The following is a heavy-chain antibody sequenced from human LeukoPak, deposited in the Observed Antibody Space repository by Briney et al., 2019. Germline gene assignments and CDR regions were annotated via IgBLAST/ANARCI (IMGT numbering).Heavy chain of an antibody. CDR3: ARDSYCSSTSCYSYYYYGMDV. CDR1: GGSISSSSYY. Sequence: SETLSLTCTVSGGSISSSSYYWGWIRQPPGKGLEWIGSIYYSGSTYYNPSLKSRVTISVDTSKNQFSLKLSSVTAADTAVYYCARDSYCSSTSCYSYYYYGMDVWGQGTTVTVSS. CDR2: IYYSGST. V-gene: IGHV4-39*07. J-gene: IGHJ6*02. D-gene: IGHD2-2*02.